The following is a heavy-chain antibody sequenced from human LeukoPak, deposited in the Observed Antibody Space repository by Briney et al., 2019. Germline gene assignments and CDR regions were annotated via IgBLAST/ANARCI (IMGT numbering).Heavy chain of an antibody. CDR3: ARGSSPDY. CDR1: GGSISSSSYY. D-gene: IGHD6-19*01. J-gene: IGHJ4*02. Sequence: SETLSLTCTVSGGSISSSSYYWGWIRQPPGKGLEWIGSIYYSGSTYYNPSLKSRVTISVDTSKNQFSLKLSSVTAADTAVYYCARGSSPDYWGQGTLVTVSS. V-gene: IGHV4-39*07. CDR2: IYYSGST.